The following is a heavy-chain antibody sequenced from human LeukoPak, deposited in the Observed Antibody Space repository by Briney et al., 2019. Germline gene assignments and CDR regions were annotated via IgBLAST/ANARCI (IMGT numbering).Heavy chain of an antibody. D-gene: IGHD4-17*01. Sequence: GGSLRLSCAASGFTFSNYGMHWVRQAPGKGLEWVAVIWYDGSNKYYADSVKGRFTISRDNSKIPLDLQMNSLRAEDTAVYYCARDSDGEYEFDYWGQGTLVTVSS. CDR2: IWYDGSNK. CDR1: GFTFSNYG. V-gene: IGHV3-33*01. J-gene: IGHJ4*02. CDR3: ARDSDGEYEFDY.